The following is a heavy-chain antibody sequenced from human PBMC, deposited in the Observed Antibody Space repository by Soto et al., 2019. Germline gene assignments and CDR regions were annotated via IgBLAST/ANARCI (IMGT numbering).Heavy chain of an antibody. J-gene: IGHJ4*02. D-gene: IGHD4-17*01. CDR1: GFTFSSYA. Sequence: PGGSLRLSCAASGFTFSSYAMSWVRQAPGKGLEWVSAISGSGGSTYYADSVKGRFTISRDNSKNTLYLQMNSLRTEDTAVYYCSTSGTMVYGDSTRPHFDYWGQGTLVTVSS. CDR3: STSGTMVYGDSTRPHFDY. CDR2: ISGSGGST. V-gene: IGHV3-23*01.